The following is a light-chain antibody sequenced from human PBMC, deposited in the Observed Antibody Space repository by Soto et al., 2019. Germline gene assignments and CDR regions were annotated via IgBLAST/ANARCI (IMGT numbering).Light chain of an antibody. CDR3: EQYNRRPWT. CDR2: GAS. Sequence: TRCPGKRPLSAGEGATLSWRASQSISGTLAWYQQKPGHAPRLLIDGASTSATSFTARFSGGGSGADFCLAISSLQSEDFAVQYFEQYNRRPWTFGQGTKVDIK. V-gene: IGKV3-15*01. CDR1: QSISGT. J-gene: IGKJ1*01.